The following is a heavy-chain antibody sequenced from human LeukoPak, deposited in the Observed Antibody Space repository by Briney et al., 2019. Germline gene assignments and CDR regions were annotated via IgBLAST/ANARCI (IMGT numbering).Heavy chain of an antibody. J-gene: IGHJ5*02. CDR2: ISALNGDT. CDR1: GYTFTSSG. CDR3: ARGGTPPDP. Sequence: ASVWVSSKDPGYTFTSSGISWVREAPGQGLGRMGQISALNGDTNYAQKLQGRVTMTSDTSTRTAYRGLKSLRSDGAVVYYRARGGTPPDPWGGGGLLTVSP. V-gene: IGHV1-18*04. D-gene: IGHD1-1*01.